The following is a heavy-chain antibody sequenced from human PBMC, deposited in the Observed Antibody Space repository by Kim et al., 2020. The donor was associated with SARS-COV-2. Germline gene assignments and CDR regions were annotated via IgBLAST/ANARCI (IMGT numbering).Heavy chain of an antibody. V-gene: IGHV3-11*05. D-gene: IGHD2-15*01. CDR3: ARDSGLGWDYYYGMDV. J-gene: IGHJ6*04. CDR2: ISSSSSYT. CDR1: GFTFNDYY. Sequence: GGSLRLSCAAFGFTFNDYYMSWIRQAPGKGLEWVSYISSSSSYTNYADSVKGRFTISRDNAKNSLYLQMNSLRAEDTAVYYCARDSGLGWDYYYGMDVWGAGSTVTASS.